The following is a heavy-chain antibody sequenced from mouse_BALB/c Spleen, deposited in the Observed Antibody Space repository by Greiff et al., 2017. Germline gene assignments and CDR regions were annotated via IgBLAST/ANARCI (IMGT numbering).Heavy chain of an antibody. CDR1: WVPFTDFY. J-gene: IGHJ1*01. CDR2: FRNKANGYTT. V-gene: IGHV7-3*02. D-gene: IGHD1-3*01. CDR3: ARGSSSYWYFDV. Sequence: VQLFLFWGGFVQPGGSLRLSFSTSWVPFTDFYLCWVRPPPGKGPEWFGFFRNKANGYTTEYSASVKGRFTISRDNSQSILYLQMNTLRAEDSATYYCARGSSSYWYFDVWGAGTTVTVSS.